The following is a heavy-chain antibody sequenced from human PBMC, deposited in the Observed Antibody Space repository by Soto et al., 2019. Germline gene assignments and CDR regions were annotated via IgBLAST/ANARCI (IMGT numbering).Heavy chain of an antibody. CDR2: ISYDGGNK. CDR3: AKGGGYCTNGVCHSHDAFDI. CDR1: GFTFSGYG. Sequence: QVQLVESGGGVVQPGRSLRLSCAASGFTFSGYGMHWVRQAPGKGLEWVAVISYDGGNKYYADSVKGRFTISRDNSKNTLYLQMNSLRAEDTAVYYCAKGGGYCTNGVCHSHDAFDIWGQGTMVTVSS. J-gene: IGHJ3*02. D-gene: IGHD2-8*01. V-gene: IGHV3-30*18.